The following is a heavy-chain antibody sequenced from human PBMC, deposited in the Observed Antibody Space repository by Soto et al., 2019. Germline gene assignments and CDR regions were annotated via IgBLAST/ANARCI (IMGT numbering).Heavy chain of an antibody. Sequence: GESLKISCQGSGYSFTTYWIGWVRQMPGKGLEWMGIIYPGNSDIRYSPSFQGQVTISADKSISTAYLKWSGLKASDTAMYYCARLGIWSYGMDVWGQGTVVTVSS. CDR1: GYSFTTYW. J-gene: IGHJ6*02. CDR3: ARLGIWSYGMDV. CDR2: IYPGNSDI. V-gene: IGHV5-51*01. D-gene: IGHD3-16*01.